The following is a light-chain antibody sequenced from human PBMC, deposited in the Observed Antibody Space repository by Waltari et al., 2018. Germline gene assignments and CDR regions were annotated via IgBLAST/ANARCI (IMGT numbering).Light chain of an antibody. J-gene: IGKJ2*01. V-gene: IGKV1-8*01. Sequence: AIRMTQSPSSLSASTGARVTIHCRANQGISNYLAWYQQKPGKAPKLLIYYASTLQSGVTSRFSGSGSGTEFTLTISCLQSEDFATYYCQQYYSYPPAYTFGQGTKLEI. CDR2: YAS. CDR3: QQYYSYPPAYT. CDR1: QGISNY.